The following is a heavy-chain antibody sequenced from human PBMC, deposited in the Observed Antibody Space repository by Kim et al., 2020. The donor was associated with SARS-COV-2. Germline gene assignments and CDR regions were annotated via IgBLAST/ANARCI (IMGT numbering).Heavy chain of an antibody. V-gene: IGHV4-31*02. Sequence: KSRVTISVDTSKNQFSLKLSSVTAADTAVYYCARADNMITFGGVIGRFDPWGQGTLVTVSS. CDR3: ARADNMITFGGVIGRFDP. D-gene: IGHD3-16*02. J-gene: IGHJ5*02.